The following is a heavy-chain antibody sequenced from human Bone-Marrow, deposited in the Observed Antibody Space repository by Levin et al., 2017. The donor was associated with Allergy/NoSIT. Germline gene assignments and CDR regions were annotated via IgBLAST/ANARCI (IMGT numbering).Heavy chain of an antibody. J-gene: IGHJ4*02. V-gene: IGHV3-23*01. Sequence: RGESLKISCAASGFTFSSYAMSWVRQAPGKGLEWVSAISASGGSTYYTDSVKGRFTISRDNSKKTLYLQMNSLRAEDTAVYYCAKEYSTSSGGDFFDYWGQGSLVSVSS. CDR1: GFTFSSYA. D-gene: IGHD6-6*01. CDR2: ISASGGST. CDR3: AKEYSTSSGGDFFDY.